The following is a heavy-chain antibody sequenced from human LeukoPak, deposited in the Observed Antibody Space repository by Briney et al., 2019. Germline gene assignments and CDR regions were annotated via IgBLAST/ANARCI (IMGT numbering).Heavy chain of an antibody. V-gene: IGHV4-30-4*01. CDR2: IYYSGST. D-gene: IGHD1-26*01. CDR3: ARGGGGSYPFDY. J-gene: IGHJ4*02. CDR1: GGSISSGDYY. Sequence: PSETLSLTCTVSGGSISSGDYYWSWIRQPPGKGLEWIGYIYYSGSTYYNPSLKSRVTISVDTSKNQFSLKLSSVTAADTAVYYCARGGGGSYPFDYWGQGTLVTASS.